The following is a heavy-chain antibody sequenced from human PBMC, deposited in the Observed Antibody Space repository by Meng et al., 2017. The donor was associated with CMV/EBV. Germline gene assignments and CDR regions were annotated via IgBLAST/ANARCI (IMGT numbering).Heavy chain of an antibody. CDR3: ARDVDYSSGWYGTYFDY. D-gene: IGHD6-19*01. CDR1: GFTFSSYW. V-gene: IGHV3-7*01. J-gene: IGHJ4*02. Sequence: ETLSLTCAASGFTFSSYWMSWVRQAPGKGLEWVANIKQDGSEKYYVDSVKGRFTISRDNAKNSLYLQMNSLRAEDTAVYYCARDVDYSSGWYGTYFDYWGQGTLVTVSS. CDR2: IKQDGSEK.